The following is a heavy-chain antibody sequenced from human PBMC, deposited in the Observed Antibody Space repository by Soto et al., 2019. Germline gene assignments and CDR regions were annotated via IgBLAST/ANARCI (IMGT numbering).Heavy chain of an antibody. CDR1: GGSVTSGDYY. J-gene: IGHJ5*02. CDR2: IYSRGST. Sequence: QVRLQESGPGLVKPSETLSLTCTVSGGSVTSGDYYWTWIRQHPEKGLEWIGHIYSRGSTYYNPSLKSRVAISVDTSKTQFSLKVTSMTAADTAVYFCARAQGSQRTYSAGQFDLWGQGTLVTVSS. D-gene: IGHD3-10*01. V-gene: IGHV4-31*03. CDR3: ARAQGSQRTYSAGQFDL.